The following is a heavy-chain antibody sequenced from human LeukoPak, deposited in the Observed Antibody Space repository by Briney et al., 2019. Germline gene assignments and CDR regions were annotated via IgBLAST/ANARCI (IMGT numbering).Heavy chain of an antibody. CDR2: INPNSGGT. D-gene: IGHD6-13*01. J-gene: IGHJ4*02. V-gene: IGHV1-2*02. CDR3: ARVRYSSSWYGY. CDR1: GYTFTGYY. Sequence: ASVKVSCKASGYTFTGYYMHWVRQAPGQGLEWMGWINPNSGGTNYAQKFQGRVTMTRDTSISTAYMELSRLRSDDTAVYYCARVRYSSSWYGYWGQGTLVTVPS.